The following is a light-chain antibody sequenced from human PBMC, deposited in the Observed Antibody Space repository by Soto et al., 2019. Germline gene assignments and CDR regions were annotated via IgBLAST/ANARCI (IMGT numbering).Light chain of an antibody. CDR1: SSNIGAGYD. CDR2: GNS. CDR3: QSYDSSLSEGV. V-gene: IGLV1-40*01. J-gene: IGLJ2*01. Sequence: QSVLTQPPSVSGAPGQRVTISCTGSSSNIGAGYDVHWYQQLPGTAPKLLIYGNSNRPSGVPDRFSGSKSGTLASLAISGLQADDEADYYCQSYDSSLSEGVFGGGTKLTVL.